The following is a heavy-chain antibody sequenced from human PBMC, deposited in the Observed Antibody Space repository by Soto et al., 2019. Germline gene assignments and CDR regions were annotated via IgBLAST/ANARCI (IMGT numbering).Heavy chain of an antibody. J-gene: IGHJ5*01. Sequence: QAQLVESGGGVVKPGGSLRLSCVASGFNFSAHYMSWVRQAPGKGLEWLSYISGSGSYIDYADSVKGRFSVSRDNSENSLFLQMTSLRVDDAAASFCGREPPFTSGWVDSWGHATLVIVS. V-gene: IGHV3-11*01. D-gene: IGHD3-16*01. CDR3: GREPPFTSGWVDS. CDR1: GFNFSAHY. CDR2: ISGSGSYI.